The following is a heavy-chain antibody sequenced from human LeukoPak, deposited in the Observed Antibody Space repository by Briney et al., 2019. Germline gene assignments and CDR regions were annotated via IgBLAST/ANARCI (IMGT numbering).Heavy chain of an antibody. CDR2: ISGSGGNT. V-gene: IGHV3-23*01. Sequence: GGSLRLSCAASGFTASSNYMSWVRQAPGKGLEWVSTISGSGGNTNYADSVKGRFTISRDNSKNTLYLQMNSLRAEDTAVYYCAKGRGYYYDGSGYPNYFDYWGQGTLVTVSS. J-gene: IGHJ4*02. D-gene: IGHD3-22*01. CDR3: AKGRGYYYDGSGYPNYFDY. CDR1: GFTASSNY.